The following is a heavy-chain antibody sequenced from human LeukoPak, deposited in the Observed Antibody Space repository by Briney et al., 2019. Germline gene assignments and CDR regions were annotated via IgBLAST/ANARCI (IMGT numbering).Heavy chain of an antibody. Sequence: ASVKVSCKASGGTFSSYAISWVRQAPGQGLEWMGGIISIFGTANYAQKFQGRVTITADESTSTAYMELSSLRSEDTAVYYCARGTGTRFGYYFDYWGQGTLVTVSS. CDR3: ARGTGTRFGYYFDY. CDR1: GGTFSSYA. V-gene: IGHV1-69*01. J-gene: IGHJ4*02. D-gene: IGHD1-1*01. CDR2: IISIFGTA.